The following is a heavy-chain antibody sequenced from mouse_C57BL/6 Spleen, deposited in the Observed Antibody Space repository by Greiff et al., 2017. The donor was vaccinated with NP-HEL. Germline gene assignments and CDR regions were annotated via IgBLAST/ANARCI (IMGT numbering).Heavy chain of an antibody. V-gene: IGHV1-7*01. Sequence: QVQLKQSGAELAKPGASVKLSCKASGYTFTSYWMHWVKQRPGQGLEWIGYINPSSGYTKYNQKFKDKATLTADKSSSTAYMQLSSLTYEDSAVYYCARNTDDYERGFAYWGQGTLVTVSA. CDR2: INPSSGYT. D-gene: IGHD2-4*01. J-gene: IGHJ3*01. CDR3: ARNTDDYERGFAY. CDR1: GYTFTSYW.